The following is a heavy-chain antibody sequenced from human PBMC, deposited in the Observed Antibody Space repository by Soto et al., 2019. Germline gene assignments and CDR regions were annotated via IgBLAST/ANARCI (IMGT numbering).Heavy chain of an antibody. CDR2: IYPGDSDT. J-gene: IGHJ6*02. D-gene: IGHD3-10*01. Sequence: PGESLKISCKGSGYTFTDYWIGWVRQLPGKGLEWMGIIYPGDSDTRYSPSFQGQVTISADKSISTAYLQWSSLKASDTAMYYCARHTYYYGSGSYALGPYYYYGMDVWGQGTTVTVSS. V-gene: IGHV5-51*01. CDR1: GYTFTDYW. CDR3: ARHTYYYGSGSYALGPYYYYGMDV.